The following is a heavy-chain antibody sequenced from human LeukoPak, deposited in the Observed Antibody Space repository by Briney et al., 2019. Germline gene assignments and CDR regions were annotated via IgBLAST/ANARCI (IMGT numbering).Heavy chain of an antibody. CDR2: ISYDGSNK. CDR1: GLTFSSYG. V-gene: IGHV3-30*18. J-gene: IGHJ4*02. Sequence: GGSLRLSCTTSGLTFSSYGMHWVRQAPGKGLEWVAVISYDGSNKYYADSVKGRFTISKDNSKNTLYLQMNSLRAEDTAVYNCAKEDSSGWYLDYWGQGTLVTVSS. CDR3: AKEDSSGWYLDY. D-gene: IGHD6-19*01.